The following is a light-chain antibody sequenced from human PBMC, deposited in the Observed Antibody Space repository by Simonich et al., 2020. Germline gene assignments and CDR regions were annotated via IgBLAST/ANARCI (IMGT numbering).Light chain of an antibody. CDR1: SSYVGGYNY. Sequence: QSALAQPASVSGSPGQSITISCTGTSSYVGGYNYVSWYQQHPGKAPKLMIYDVRKRPSVVSNRFSGSKSGNTASLTISGLQAEDEADYYCSSYTSSSTVVFGGGTKLTVL. CDR3: SSYTSSSTVV. V-gene: IGLV2-14*01. J-gene: IGLJ2*01. CDR2: DVR.